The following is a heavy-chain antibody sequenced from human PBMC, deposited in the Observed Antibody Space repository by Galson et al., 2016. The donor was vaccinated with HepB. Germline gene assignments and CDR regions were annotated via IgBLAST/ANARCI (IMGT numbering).Heavy chain of an antibody. CDR3: ARLVVPHGISFAL. D-gene: IGHD3-16*02. J-gene: IGHJ4*02. Sequence: ETLSLTCTVSGGSISSSDSFWVWIRQPPGKALEWLGSIYYTGTTYYSPSLQSRVSISVDTSKNQFSLKLSSVTAADTSVYYCARLVVPHGISFALWGPGTLVTVSS. V-gene: IGHV4-39*01. CDR2: IYYTGTT. CDR1: GGSISSSDSF.